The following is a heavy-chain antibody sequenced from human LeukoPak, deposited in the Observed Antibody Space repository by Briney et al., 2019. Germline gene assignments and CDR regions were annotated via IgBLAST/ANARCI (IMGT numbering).Heavy chain of an antibody. CDR1: GGTFSSYA. CDR2: IIPVFGTA. J-gene: IGHJ5*02. CDR3: ARTRVTGKNWFDP. D-gene: IGHD1-20*01. Sequence: SVKVSCKASGGTFSSYAISWVRQAPGQGLEWMGGIIPVFGTANYAQKFQGRVTMTRDTSISTAYMELSRLRSDDTAVYYCARTRVTGKNWFDPWGQGTLVTVSS. V-gene: IGHV1-69*05.